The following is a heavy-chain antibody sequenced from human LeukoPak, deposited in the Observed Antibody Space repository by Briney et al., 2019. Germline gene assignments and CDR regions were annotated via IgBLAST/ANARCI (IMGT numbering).Heavy chain of an antibody. CDR3: ARGRRQWLRSYYYYYMDV. D-gene: IGHD6-19*01. CDR2: ISYDGSNK. V-gene: IGHV3-30*03. CDR1: GFTFSSYG. Sequence: GGSLRLSCAASGFTFSSYGMHWVRQAPGKGLEWVAVISYDGSNKYYADSVKGRFTISRDNSKNTLYLQMNSLRAEDTAVYYCARGRRQWLRSYYYYYMDVWGKGTTVTVSS. J-gene: IGHJ6*03.